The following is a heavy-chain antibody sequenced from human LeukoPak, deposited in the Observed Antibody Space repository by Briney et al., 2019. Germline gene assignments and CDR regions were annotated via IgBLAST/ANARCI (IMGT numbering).Heavy chain of an antibody. CDR1: GYTFTSYY. CDR2: IDPSGGST. CDR3: ARERDIVVVPADWFDP. D-gene: IGHD2-2*01. V-gene: IGHV1-46*03. J-gene: IGHJ5*02. Sequence: ASVKVSCKASGYTFTSYYMHWVRQAPGQGLEWMGIIDPSGGSTSYAQKFQGRVTMTRDTSTSTVYVELSSLRSEDTAVYYCARERDIVVVPADWFDPWGQGTLVTVSS.